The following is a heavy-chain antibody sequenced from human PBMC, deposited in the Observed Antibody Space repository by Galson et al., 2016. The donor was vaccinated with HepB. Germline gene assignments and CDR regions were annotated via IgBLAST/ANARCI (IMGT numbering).Heavy chain of an antibody. D-gene: IGHD6-19*01. CDR3: AREDPNVAVAALDY. CDR2: IWYDGSNK. CDR1: RLTFSRYG. Sequence: SLRLSCAASRLTFSRYGIHWVRQAPGKGLEWVAGIWYDGSNKYYEDSVKGRFTISRDNSKNTLYLKMNSLRAEDTAVYYCAREDPNVAVAALDYWGQGTLVTVSS. J-gene: IGHJ4*02. V-gene: IGHV3-33*01.